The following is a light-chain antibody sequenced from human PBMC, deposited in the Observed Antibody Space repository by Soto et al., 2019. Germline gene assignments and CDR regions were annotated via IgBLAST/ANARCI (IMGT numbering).Light chain of an antibody. Sequence: EIVMTQSPVTLSVSPGGRATLSCRASQSVSSYLAWYQQKPGQAPRLLIYDASNRATGIPARFSGSGSGTDFTLTISSLEPEDFAVYYCQQRSNWPPITFGQGTRLEIK. V-gene: IGKV3-11*01. CDR1: QSVSSY. CDR2: DAS. J-gene: IGKJ5*01. CDR3: QQRSNWPPIT.